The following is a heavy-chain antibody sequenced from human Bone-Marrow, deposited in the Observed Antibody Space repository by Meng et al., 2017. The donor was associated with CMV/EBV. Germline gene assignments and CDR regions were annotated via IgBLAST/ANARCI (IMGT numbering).Heavy chain of an antibody. Sequence: SVKVSCKASGGTFRSYVISWVRQAPGQGLEWMGGIIPLFGTTNYAQKFQGRVTITTDDSTGSTSTVYMELSSLRSEDTAVYYCARCPNAYNYYFDYWGQGTLVTIYS. CDR1: GGTFRSYV. D-gene: IGHD5-24*01. V-gene: IGHV1-69*05. CDR3: ARCPNAYNYYFDY. CDR2: IIPLFGTT. J-gene: IGHJ4*02.